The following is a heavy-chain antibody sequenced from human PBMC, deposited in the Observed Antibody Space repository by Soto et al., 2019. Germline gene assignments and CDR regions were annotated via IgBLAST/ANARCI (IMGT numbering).Heavy chain of an antibody. V-gene: IGHV3-13*01. D-gene: IGHD3-3*01. CDR2: IGTAGDT. Sequence: GGSLRLSCAASGFTFSSYDMHWVRQATGKGLEWVSAIGTAGDTYYPGSVKGRFTISRENAKNSLYLQMNSLRAGDTAVYYCAREAYYDFWSGYYDYYYMDVWGKGTTVTVSS. CDR1: GFTFSSYD. J-gene: IGHJ6*03. CDR3: AREAYYDFWSGYYDYYYMDV.